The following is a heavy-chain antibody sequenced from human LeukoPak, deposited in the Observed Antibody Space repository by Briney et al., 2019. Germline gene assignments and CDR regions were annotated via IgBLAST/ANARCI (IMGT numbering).Heavy chain of an antibody. D-gene: IGHD6-19*01. J-gene: IGHJ5*02. Sequence: EASVKVSCKASGYTFTSYDINWVRQATGQGLEWMGWMNPNSGNTGYAQKFKGRVTMTRNTSISTAYMELSSLRSEDTAVYYCATEGSGWYHLEYWFDPWGQGTLVTVSS. CDR2: MNPNSGNT. CDR3: ATEGSGWYHLEYWFDP. CDR1: GYTFTSYD. V-gene: IGHV1-8*01.